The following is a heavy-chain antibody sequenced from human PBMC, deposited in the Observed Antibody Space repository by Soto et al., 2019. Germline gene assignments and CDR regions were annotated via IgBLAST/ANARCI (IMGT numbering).Heavy chain of an antibody. CDR1: GFTFSSYA. J-gene: IGHJ3*02. V-gene: IGHV3-30*04. CDR3: ARDPLTVNYYDSSGDAFDI. CDR2: ISYDGSNK. D-gene: IGHD3-22*01. Sequence: GGSLRLSCAASGFTFSSYAMHWVRQAPGKGLVWVAVISYDGSNKYYADSVKGRFTISRDNSKNTLYLQMNSLRAEDTAVYYCARDPLTVNYYDSSGDAFDIWGQGTMVTVSS.